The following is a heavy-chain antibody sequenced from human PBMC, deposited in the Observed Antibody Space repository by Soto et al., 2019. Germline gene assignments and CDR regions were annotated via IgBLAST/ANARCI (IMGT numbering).Heavy chain of an antibody. J-gene: IGHJ4*02. CDR2: IYPSDSDT. D-gene: IGHD3-3*01. Sequence: PGESLKISFKGSGYNFAGYWIAWVRQMPGKGLELMGIIYPSDSDTGYRPSFQGQVTISADKSISSAYLQWSSLRASDTAMYYCARGGVSTRTFDYWGQGTPVTVSS. CDR1: GYNFAGYW. V-gene: IGHV5-51*01. CDR3: ARGGVSTRTFDY.